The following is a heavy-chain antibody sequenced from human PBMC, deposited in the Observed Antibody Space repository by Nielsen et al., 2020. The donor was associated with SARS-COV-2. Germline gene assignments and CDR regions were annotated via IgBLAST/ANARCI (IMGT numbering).Heavy chain of an antibody. CDR2: ISYDGSNK. V-gene: IGHV3-30*03. Sequence: GESLKISCAASGFTFSSYGMHWVRQAPGKGLEWVAVISYDGSNKYYADSVKGRFTISRDNSKNTLYLQMNSLRAEDTAVYYCAREFGELWLYGMDVWGQGTTVTVSS. CDR1: GFTFSSYG. J-gene: IGHJ6*02. CDR3: AREFGELWLYGMDV. D-gene: IGHD3-10*01.